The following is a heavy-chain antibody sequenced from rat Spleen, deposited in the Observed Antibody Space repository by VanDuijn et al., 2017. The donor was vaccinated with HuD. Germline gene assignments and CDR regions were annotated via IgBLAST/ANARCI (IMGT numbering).Heavy chain of an antibody. J-gene: IGHJ3*01. CDR1: GFSLSSNG. CDR3: GRDEYRNNWGFAY. Sequence: QVQLKESGPGLVQPSQTLSLTCTVSGFSLSSNGVSWVRQPPGKGLEWIAAISSGGDTYYSLALNPRLSISRDHSKNQVFLKMNSLQTEDTAIYFCGRDEYRNNWGFAYWGQGTLVTVSS. CDR2: ISSGGDT. D-gene: IGHD1-5*01. V-gene: IGHV2S12*01.